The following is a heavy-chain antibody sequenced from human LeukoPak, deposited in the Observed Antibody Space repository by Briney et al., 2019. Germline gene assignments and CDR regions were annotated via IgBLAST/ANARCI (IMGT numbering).Heavy chain of an antibody. V-gene: IGHV3-30*07. CDR1: GFTFSSYA. CDR3: ATTLGYCSGGSCYSGEFDY. Sequence: PGRSLRLSCAASGFTFSSYAMHWVRQAPGKGLEWVAVISYDGSNKYYADSVKGRFTISRDNSKNTLYLQMNSLRAEDTAVYYCATTLGYCSGGSCYSGEFDYWGQGTLVTVSS. CDR2: ISYDGSNK. J-gene: IGHJ4*02. D-gene: IGHD2-15*01.